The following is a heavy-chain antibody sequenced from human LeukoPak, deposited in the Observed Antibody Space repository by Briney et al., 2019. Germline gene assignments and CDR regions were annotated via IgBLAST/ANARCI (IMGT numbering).Heavy chain of an antibody. J-gene: IGHJ6*04. CDR2: IIPIFGTA. CDR1: GGTFSSYA. Sequence: SVKVSCKASGGTFSSYAISWVRQAPGQGLEWMGGIIPIFGTANYAQKFQGRVTITADKSTSTAYMGLSSLRSEDTAVYYCVVVPAAALRGYGMDVWGKGTTVTVSS. CDR3: VVVPAAALRGYGMDV. D-gene: IGHD2-2*01. V-gene: IGHV1-69*06.